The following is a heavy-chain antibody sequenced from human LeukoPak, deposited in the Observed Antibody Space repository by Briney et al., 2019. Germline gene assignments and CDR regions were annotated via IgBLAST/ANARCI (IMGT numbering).Heavy chain of an antibody. CDR2: INSDGSST. J-gene: IGHJ4*02. Sequence: GALRLSFAASGFPFSSYWMHWVRQAPGKGLVWVSHINSDGSSTSYADSVKGRFTISRDNAKNTLYLQMNSLRAEDTAVYYCARDNWGIDYWGQGTLVTVSS. CDR3: ARDNWGIDY. CDR1: GFPFSSYW. D-gene: IGHD7-27*01. V-gene: IGHV3-74*01.